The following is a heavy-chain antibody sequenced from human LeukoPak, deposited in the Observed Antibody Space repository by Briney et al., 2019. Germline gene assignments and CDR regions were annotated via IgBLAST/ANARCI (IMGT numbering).Heavy chain of an antibody. J-gene: IGHJ5*02. CDR2: IYYSGST. Sequence: SQTLSLTCTVSGGSISSGGYYWSWIRQHPGKXXXXXXYIYYSGSTYYSPSLKSRVTISVDTSKNQFSLKLSSVTAADTAVYYCARNYNDYNNWFDPWGQGTLVTVSS. CDR3: ARNYNDYNNWFDP. D-gene: IGHD4-11*01. V-gene: IGHV4-31*03. CDR1: GGSISSGGYY.